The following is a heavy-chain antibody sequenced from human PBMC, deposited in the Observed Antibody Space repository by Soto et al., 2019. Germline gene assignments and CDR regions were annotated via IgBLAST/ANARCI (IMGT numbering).Heavy chain of an antibody. V-gene: IGHV3-74*01. CDR2: INSDLSTT. D-gene: IGHD1-26*01. CDR3: ASSQYSGSYLDF. Sequence: GGSLRLSCEASGFTFSSYWMHWVRQAPGKGLVWVSRINSDLSTTSYADSVKGRFTISRDNAKNTLYLQMNSLRAEDTAVYYCASSQYSGSYLDFSGQGTLVTVSS. CDR1: GFTFSSYW. J-gene: IGHJ4*02.